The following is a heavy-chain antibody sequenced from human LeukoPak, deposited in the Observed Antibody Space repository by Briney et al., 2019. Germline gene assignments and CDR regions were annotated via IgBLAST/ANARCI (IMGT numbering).Heavy chain of an antibody. D-gene: IGHD1-26*01. CDR3: ARGTSWELLYYYYGMDV. CDR2: IKQDGSEK. Sequence: GGSLRLSCAASGFTFSSYWMSWVRQAPGKGLEWVANIKQDGSEKYYVDSVKGRFTISRDNAENSLYLQMNSLRAEDTAVYYCARGTSWELLYYYYGMDVWGQGTTVTVSS. J-gene: IGHJ6*02. CDR1: GFTFSSYW. V-gene: IGHV3-7*01.